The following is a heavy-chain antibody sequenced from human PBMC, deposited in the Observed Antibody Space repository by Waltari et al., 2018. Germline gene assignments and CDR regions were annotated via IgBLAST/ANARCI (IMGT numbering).Heavy chain of an antibody. Sequence: QVQLVQSGAEVKKPGASVKVSCQASGYTFTGYYMHWVRQAPGQGLEWMGRINPNRGGTNYAQKFQGRVTMTRDTSISTAYMELSRLRSDDTAVYYCARDPPGVVLYDYWGQGTLVTVSS. CDR2: INPNRGGT. D-gene: IGHD2-15*01. CDR3: ARDPPGVVLYDY. V-gene: IGHV1-2*06. J-gene: IGHJ4*02. CDR1: GYTFTGYY.